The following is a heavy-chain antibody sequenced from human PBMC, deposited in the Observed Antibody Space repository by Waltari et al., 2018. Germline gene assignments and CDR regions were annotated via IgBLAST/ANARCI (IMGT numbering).Heavy chain of an antibody. CDR1: GFTFGDYA. CDR2: IRSKAYGGTT. CDR3: TRDGQQLVHHAFDI. Sequence: EVQLVESGGGLVQPGRSLRLSCTASGFTFGDYAMSWFRQAPGKGLEWVGFIRSKAYGGTTEYAASVKGRFTISRDDSKSIAYLQMNSLKTEDTAVYYCTRDGQQLVHHAFDIWGQGTMVTVSS. D-gene: IGHD6-13*01. J-gene: IGHJ3*02. V-gene: IGHV3-49*03.